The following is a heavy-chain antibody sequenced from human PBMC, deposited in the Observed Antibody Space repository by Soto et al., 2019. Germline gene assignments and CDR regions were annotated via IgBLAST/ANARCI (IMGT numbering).Heavy chain of an antibody. D-gene: IGHD3-3*01. CDR1: GFTLRDYY. CDR2: ISSSGETI. J-gene: IGHJ4*02. CDR3: ARDSWVFGVDY. V-gene: IGHV3-11*01. Sequence: QVQLVESGGGWVKPGGSLRLSCAASGFTLRDYYMSWIRQAPGKGLEWVSYISSSGETIYYADSVKGRFTISRDSAKNSLSLQMNSLRAEDTAVYYCARDSWVFGVDYWGQGSLVTVSS.